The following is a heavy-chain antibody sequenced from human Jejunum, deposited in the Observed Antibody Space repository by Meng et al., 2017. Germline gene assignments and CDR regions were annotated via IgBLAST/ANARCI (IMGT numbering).Heavy chain of an antibody. Sequence: GGSLRLSCAVSGLTFTNDWMTWVRQAPGKGLEWVGRIKSKTDGETTDYAAPVKGRFSISRDDSKNTLYLQMNSLKIEDTALYYCVTDIYRWGQGTLVTVSS. J-gene: IGHJ4*02. CDR3: VTDIYR. CDR1: GLTFTNDW. D-gene: IGHD1-26*01. CDR2: IKSKTDGETT. V-gene: IGHV3-15*01.